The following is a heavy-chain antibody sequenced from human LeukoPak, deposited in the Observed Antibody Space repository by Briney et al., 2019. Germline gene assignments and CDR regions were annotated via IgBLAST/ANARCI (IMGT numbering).Heavy chain of an antibody. CDR1: GYTFTSYG. CDR3: ARDPPRITIFGVVTFLYYGMDV. V-gene: IGHV1-46*01. CDR2: INPSGGST. J-gene: IGHJ6*02. D-gene: IGHD3-3*01. Sequence: ASVKVSCKASGYTFTSYGISWVRQAPGQGLEWMGIINPSGGSTSYAQKFQGRVTITRDTSASTAYMELSSLRSEDTAVYYCARDPPRITIFGVVTFLYYGMDVWGQGTTVTVSS.